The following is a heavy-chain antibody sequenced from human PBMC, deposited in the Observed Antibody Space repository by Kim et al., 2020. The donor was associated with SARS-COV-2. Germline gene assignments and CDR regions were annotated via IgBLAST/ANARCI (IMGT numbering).Heavy chain of an antibody. CDR3: ARETIDCGGDCYDY. Sequence: ADSVKGRFSVSRENAKNSLYVQMNSLRAEDSALYYCARETIDCGGDCYDYWGQGTRVTVSS. D-gene: IGHD2-21*02. V-gene: IGHV3-48*03. J-gene: IGHJ4*02.